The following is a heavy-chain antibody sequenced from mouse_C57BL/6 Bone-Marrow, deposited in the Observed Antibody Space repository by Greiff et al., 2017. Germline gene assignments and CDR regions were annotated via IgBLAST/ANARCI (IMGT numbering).Heavy chain of an antibody. Sequence: VKLVESGPGLVQPSQCLSITCTVSGFSLTSYGVHWVRQSPGEGLEWLGVIWRGGSTDYNAAFMSRLSITKDNSKSQVFFKMNSLQAEDTAINDGAKISYDYDLAYWGQGTLVTVSA. CDR1: GFSLTSYG. V-gene: IGHV2-5*01. J-gene: IGHJ3*01. D-gene: IGHD2-4*01. CDR3: AKISYDYDLAY. CDR2: IWRGGST.